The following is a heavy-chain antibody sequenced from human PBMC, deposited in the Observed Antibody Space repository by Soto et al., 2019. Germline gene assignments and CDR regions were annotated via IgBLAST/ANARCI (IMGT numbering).Heavy chain of an antibody. CDR2: IIPIFGTA. V-gene: IGHV1-69*13. Sequence: ASVKVSCKASGGTFSSYAISCVRQAPGQGLEWMGGIIPIFGTANYAQKFQGRVTITADESTSTAYMELSSLRSEDTAVYYCARVGRYCSGGSCYMGVDYNWFDPWVQGTLVTVSS. CDR3: ARVGRYCSGGSCYMGVDYNWFDP. D-gene: IGHD2-15*01. CDR1: GGTFSSYA. J-gene: IGHJ5*02.